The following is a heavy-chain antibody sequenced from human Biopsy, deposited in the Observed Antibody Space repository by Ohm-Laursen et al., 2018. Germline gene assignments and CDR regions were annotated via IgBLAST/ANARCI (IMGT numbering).Heavy chain of an antibody. Sequence: SQTLSLTCTVSGGSISSDYWSWIRQPPRKGLEWMGYISNRGSTNYNPSLRGRVTISVDTSKNQFSLKLSSVTAADTAVFFCARLYRLDDYWNDDPPDAFDVWGQGTMVTVSS. CDR2: ISNRGST. D-gene: IGHD3-3*01. V-gene: IGHV4-59*01. J-gene: IGHJ3*01. CDR3: ARLYRLDDYWNDDPPDAFDV. CDR1: GGSISSDY.